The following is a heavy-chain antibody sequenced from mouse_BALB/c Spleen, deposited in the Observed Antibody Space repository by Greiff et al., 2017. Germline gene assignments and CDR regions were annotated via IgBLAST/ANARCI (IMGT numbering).Heavy chain of an antibody. D-gene: IGHD2-4*01. J-gene: IGHJ1*01. CDR1: GFTFSSFG. CDR2: ISSGSSTI. CDR3: ARWGDYDYWYFDV. Sequence: EVQLVESGGGLVQPGGSRKLSCAASGFTFSSFGMHWVRQAPEKGLEWVAYISSGSSTIYYADTVKGRFTISRDNPKNTLFLQMTSLRSEDTAMYYCARWGDYDYWYFDVWGAGTTVTVSS. V-gene: IGHV5-17*02.